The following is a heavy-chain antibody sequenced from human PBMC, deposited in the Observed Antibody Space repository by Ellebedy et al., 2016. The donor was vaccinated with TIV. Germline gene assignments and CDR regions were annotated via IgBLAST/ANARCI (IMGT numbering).Heavy chain of an antibody. Sequence: ASVKVSCXASGFSFASYGINWVRQAPGQGLEWMGWISTYNGKTESAQKFQGRVTMTTSASRTTVYMELRRLRSDDTAVYYCARENSNDWFWDYWGQGTLVTVSS. D-gene: IGHD3-9*01. V-gene: IGHV1-18*01. CDR2: ISTYNGKT. CDR3: ARENSNDWFWDY. CDR1: GFSFASYG. J-gene: IGHJ4*02.